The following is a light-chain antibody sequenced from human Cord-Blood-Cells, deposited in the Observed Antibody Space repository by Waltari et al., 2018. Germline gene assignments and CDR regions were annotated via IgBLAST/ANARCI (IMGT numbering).Light chain of an antibody. CDR3: RQFNSYPYT. Sequence: AIQLTQSPSSLSASVVDRVTLTCRASQGISSALAWYQQKPGKAPKLLIYDASSLESGVPSRFSGSGSGTDFTLTISSLQPEDFATYYCRQFNSYPYTFGQGTKLEIK. CDR2: DAS. V-gene: IGKV1-13*02. J-gene: IGKJ2*01. CDR1: QGISSA.